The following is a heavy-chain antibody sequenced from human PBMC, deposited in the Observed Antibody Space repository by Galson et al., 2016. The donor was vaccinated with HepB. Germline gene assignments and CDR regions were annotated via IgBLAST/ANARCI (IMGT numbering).Heavy chain of an antibody. Sequence: SETLSLTCTVSGGSISSYFWGWIRQPPGKGLDWIGYIYYNGDTNYSPSLKSRVTISVDTSRNQFSLKLSSVTAADTAIYYCAREGAVSAEVDYWGQGTLVTVSS. CDR2: IYYNGDT. CDR3: AREGAVSAEVDY. D-gene: IGHD2-2*01. J-gene: IGHJ4*02. V-gene: IGHV4-59*01. CDR1: GGSISSYF.